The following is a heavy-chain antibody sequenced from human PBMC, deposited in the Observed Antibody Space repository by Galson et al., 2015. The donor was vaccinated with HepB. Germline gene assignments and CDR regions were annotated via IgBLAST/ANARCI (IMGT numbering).Heavy chain of an antibody. CDR2: INPSGGST. Sequence: SVKVSCKASGYTFTSYYMHWVRQAPGQGLEWMGIINPSGGSTSYAQKFQGRVTMTRDTSTSTVYMELSSLRSEDTAVYYCARGTPSANHYYYYKDVWGKGTTVTVSS. D-gene: IGHD4/OR15-4a*01. CDR3: ARGTPSANHYYYYKDV. J-gene: IGHJ6*03. V-gene: IGHV1-46*01. CDR1: GYTFTSYY.